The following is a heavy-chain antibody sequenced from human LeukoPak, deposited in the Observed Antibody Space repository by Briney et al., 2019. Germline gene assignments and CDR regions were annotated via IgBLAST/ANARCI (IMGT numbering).Heavy chain of an antibody. D-gene: IGHD4-11*01. CDR3: AKGSRSSRPYSSDF. CDR1: GFTFNTYA. V-gene: IGHV3-23*01. CDR2: ITGSGDDT. J-gene: IGHJ4*02. Sequence: GGSLRLSCAASGFTFNTYAMSWVRQAPGKGLEWVSAITGSGDDTFHADSVKGRFTISRDNSRNTLYMDMNSLRVEDMAIYYCAKGSRSSRPYSSDFWGQGILVTVSS.